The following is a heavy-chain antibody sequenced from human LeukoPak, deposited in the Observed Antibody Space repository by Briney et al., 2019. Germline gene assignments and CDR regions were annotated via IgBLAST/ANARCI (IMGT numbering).Heavy chain of an antibody. CDR1: GGSISGSAYY. V-gene: IGHV4-39*01. D-gene: IGHD3-10*01. J-gene: IGHJ4*02. CDR3: ARLDGSGSYRWGYYFDY. CDR2: IYYSGST. Sequence: SETLSLTCTVSGGSISGSAYYWGWIRQPPGKGLEWIGSIYYSGSTYHNPSLKSRVTISVDTSKNQFSLKLNSVTAADTALYYCARLDGSGSYRWGYYFDYWGQGALVTVSS.